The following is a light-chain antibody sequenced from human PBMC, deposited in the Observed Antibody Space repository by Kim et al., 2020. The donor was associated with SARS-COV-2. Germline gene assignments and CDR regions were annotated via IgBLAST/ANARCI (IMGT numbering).Light chain of an antibody. Sequence: PRQTASITCSGDELGVIYVCWYQQKPGQSPVLVIYQDNKCPSGIPERFAGSSAGNTATLTISGTQALDEADYYCQAWDSSTASWVFGGGTQLTVL. CDR2: QDN. CDR3: QAWDSSTASWV. V-gene: IGLV3-1*01. J-gene: IGLJ3*02. CDR1: ELGVIY.